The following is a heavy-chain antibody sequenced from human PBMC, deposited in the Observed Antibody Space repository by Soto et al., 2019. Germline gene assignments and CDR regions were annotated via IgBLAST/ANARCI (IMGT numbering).Heavy chain of an antibody. CDR1: GFTFSSFE. CDR3: ARDWREMTTRSHCPDY. CDR2: IRGSGDTI. V-gene: IGHV3-48*03. Sequence: EVQLVESGGGLVQPGGSLRLSCAASGFTFSSFEMNWVRQAPGKGLEWLSYIRGSGDTIYYADSVKGRFTISRDNAKNSLDLQMSSLRAEDTAVYYCARDWREMTTRSHCPDYWGQGTLVTVSS. J-gene: IGHJ4*02. D-gene: IGHD4-17*01.